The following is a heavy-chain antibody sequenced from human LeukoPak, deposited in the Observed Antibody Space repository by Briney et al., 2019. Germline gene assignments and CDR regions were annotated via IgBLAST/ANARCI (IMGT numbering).Heavy chain of an antibody. CDR1: GYTFTSYD. D-gene: IGHD6-13*01. V-gene: IGHV1-8*02. J-gene: IGHJ4*02. CDR3: ARDKVDSSGWFPGEFDY. CDR2: MNPNSGNT. Sequence: ASVKVSCKASGYTFTSYDINWVRQATGQGLEWMGWMNPNSGNTGYAQKFQGRVTMTRDTSISTAYMELSRLRSDDTAVYYCARDKVDSSGWFPGEFDYWGQGTLVTVSS.